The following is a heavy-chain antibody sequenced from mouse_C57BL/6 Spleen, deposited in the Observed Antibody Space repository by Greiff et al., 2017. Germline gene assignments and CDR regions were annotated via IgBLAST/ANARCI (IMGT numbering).Heavy chain of an antibody. J-gene: IGHJ4*01. V-gene: IGHV1-82*01. D-gene: IGHD1-2*01. CDR3: ARTLEYYYAMDY. CDR2: IYPGDGDT. CDR1: GYAFSSSW. Sequence: QVQLQQSGPELVKPGASVKISCKASGYAFSSSWMNWVKQRPGKGLEWIGRIYPGDGDTNYNGKFKGKATLTADKSSSTAYMQLSSLTSEDSAVYFCARTLEYYYAMDYWGQGTSVTVSS.